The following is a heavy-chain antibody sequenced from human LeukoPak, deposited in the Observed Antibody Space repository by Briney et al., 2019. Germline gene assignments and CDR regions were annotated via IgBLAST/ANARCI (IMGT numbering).Heavy chain of an antibody. Sequence: ASVKVSCKASGGTFSSYAISWVRQAPGQGLEWMGWMNPNSGNTGYAQKFQGRVTMTRNTSISTAYMELSSLRSEDTAVYYCARRHGGNLRYFDWLRNNYYYYYMDVWGKGTTVTISS. V-gene: IGHV1-8*02. CDR3: ARRHGGNLRYFDWLRNNYYYYYMDV. D-gene: IGHD3-9*01. CDR1: GGTFSSYA. J-gene: IGHJ6*03. CDR2: MNPNSGNT.